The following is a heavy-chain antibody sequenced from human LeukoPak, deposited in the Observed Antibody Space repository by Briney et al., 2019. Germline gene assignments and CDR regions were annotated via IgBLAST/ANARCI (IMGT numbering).Heavy chain of an antibody. D-gene: IGHD1-14*01. CDR3: ARDRGGMIGGLSAEYFQH. CDR1: GYTFTGYY. V-gene: IGHV1-2*06. Sequence: GASVKVSCKASGYTFTGYYMHWVRQAPGQGLEWMGRINPNSGGTNYAQKFQGRVTMTRDTSISTAYMQLSRLRSDDTAVYYCARDRGGMIGGLSAEYFQHWGQGTLVTVSS. CDR2: INPNSGGT. J-gene: IGHJ1*01.